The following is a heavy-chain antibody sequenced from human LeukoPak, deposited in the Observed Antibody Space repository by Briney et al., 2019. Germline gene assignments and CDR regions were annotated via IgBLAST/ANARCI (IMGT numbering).Heavy chain of an antibody. CDR3: ARVPLPNYHYGMDV. Sequence: LRASVKVSCKASGYTFTSYDINWVRQATGQGLEWMGWMNPNSGNTGYAQKFQGRVTMTRNTSISTAYMELSSLRSEDTAVYYCARVPLPNYHYGMDVWGQGTTVTVSS. CDR2: MNPNSGNT. D-gene: IGHD1-14*01. CDR1: GYTFTSYD. J-gene: IGHJ6*02. V-gene: IGHV1-8*01.